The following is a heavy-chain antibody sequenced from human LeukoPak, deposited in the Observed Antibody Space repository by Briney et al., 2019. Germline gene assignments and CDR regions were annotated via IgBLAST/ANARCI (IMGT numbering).Heavy chain of an antibody. V-gene: IGHV3-33*06. J-gene: IGHJ4*02. CDR3: AKDNSYYDSSGYYIDY. CDR2: IWYDGSNK. D-gene: IGHD3-22*01. Sequence: YGMHXVRQAPGKGVEXVAVIWYDGSNKYYADSVKGRFTISRDNSKNTLYLQMNSLRAEDTAVYYCAKDNSYYDSSGYYIDYWGQGTLVTVSS. CDR1: YG.